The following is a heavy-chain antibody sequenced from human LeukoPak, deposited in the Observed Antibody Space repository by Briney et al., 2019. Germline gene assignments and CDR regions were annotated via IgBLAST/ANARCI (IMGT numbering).Heavy chain of an antibody. Sequence: SETLSLTCTVSGYSISSGYYWGWIRQPPGKGLEWIGSIYHSGSTYYNPSLKSGVTMSIGTSKHQSPLMLSSVTAADTALYYCTRGYDSTGYGVGEANWFDPWGQGTLATVSS. CDR2: IYHSGST. CDR1: GYSISSGYY. D-gene: IGHD3-22*01. J-gene: IGHJ5*02. V-gene: IGHV4-38-2*02. CDR3: TRGYDSTGYGVGEANWFDP.